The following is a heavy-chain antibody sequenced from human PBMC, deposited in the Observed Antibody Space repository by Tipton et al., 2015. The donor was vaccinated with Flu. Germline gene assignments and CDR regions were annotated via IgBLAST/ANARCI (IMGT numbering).Heavy chain of an antibody. CDR1: GGSISSYF. D-gene: IGHD4-11*01. Sequence: TLSLTCSVSGGSISSYFWGWIRQPPGQGLEWIGNVHRTGNPYYNPSLKSRVTISVDTSRNQFSLRLSSVTAADTAVYYCARRDYSNYVSEPHNWFDPWGQGTLVAVSS. CDR2: VHRTGNP. CDR3: ARRDYSNYVSEPHNWFDP. J-gene: IGHJ5*02. V-gene: IGHV4-39*07.